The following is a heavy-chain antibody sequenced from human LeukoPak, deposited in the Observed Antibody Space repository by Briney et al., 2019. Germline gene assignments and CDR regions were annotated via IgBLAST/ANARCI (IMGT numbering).Heavy chain of an antibody. Sequence: GGSLRLSRAASGFTFSGSAMHWVRQASGKGLEWVGRIRSKANSYATAYAASVKGRFTISRDDSKNTAYLQMNSLKTEDTAVYYCTILGAGLLLRWGQGTLVTVSS. CDR1: GFTFSGSA. CDR3: TILGAGLLLR. J-gene: IGHJ4*02. CDR2: IRSKANSYAT. D-gene: IGHD2-15*01. V-gene: IGHV3-73*01.